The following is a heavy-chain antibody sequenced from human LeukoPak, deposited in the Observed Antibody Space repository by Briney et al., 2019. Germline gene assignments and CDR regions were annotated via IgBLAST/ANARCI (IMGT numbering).Heavy chain of an antibody. CDR1: GFTFSSYA. CDR3: VRPSGSYLYYFDY. V-gene: IGHV3-30-3*01. CDR2: ISYDGSNK. J-gene: IGHJ4*02. D-gene: IGHD1-26*01. Sequence: PGRSLRLSCAASGFTFSSYAMHWVRQAPGKGLEWVAVISYDGSNKYYADSVKGRFTISRDNSKNTLYLQMNSLRAEDTAVYYCVRPSGSYLYYFDYWGQGTLVTVSS.